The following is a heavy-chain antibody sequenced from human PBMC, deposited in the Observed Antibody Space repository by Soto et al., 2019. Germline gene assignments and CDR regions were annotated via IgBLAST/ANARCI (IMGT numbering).Heavy chain of an antibody. CDR1: GGTVSNSA. D-gene: IGHD2-15*01. V-gene: IGHV1-69*13. CDR3: GRGSSWKKVEY. J-gene: IGHJ4*02. Sequence: ASVKVSCKASGGTVSNSAISWLRQAPGQGLEWMGGIIPIFGPAIYARKFRGRVTITADESSSTAYMELSTVRSEDTAVYYCGRGSSWKKVEYWGQGTLVTVSS. CDR2: IIPIFGPA.